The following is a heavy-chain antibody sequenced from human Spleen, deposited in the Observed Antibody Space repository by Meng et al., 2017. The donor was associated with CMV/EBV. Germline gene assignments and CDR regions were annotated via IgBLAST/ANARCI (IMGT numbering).Heavy chain of an antibody. V-gene: IGHV4-31*03. CDR1: GVSISSGGYY. CDR3: AREKDYFDY. CDR2: NYYGGNT. Sequence: SFTCTVSGVSISSGGYYWSWIRQHPGKGLEWIGYNYYGGNTYYNPSLKSRVTISVDTSKNQFSLKLSSVTAADTAVYYCAREKDYFDYWGQGTLVTVSS. J-gene: IGHJ4*02.